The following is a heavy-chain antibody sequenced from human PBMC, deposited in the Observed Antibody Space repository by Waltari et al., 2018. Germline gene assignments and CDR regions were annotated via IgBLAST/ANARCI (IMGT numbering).Heavy chain of an antibody. D-gene: IGHD2-2*01. CDR2: ISGSGGST. CDR1: GFTFSSYA. CDR3: AKEPRVVVPAAIYSHFDY. J-gene: IGHJ4*02. V-gene: IGHV3-23*01. Sequence: EVQLLESGGGLVQPGGSLRLSCAASGFTFSSYAMSWVRQAPGTGLEWVSAISGSGGSTYYADSGKGRFTISRDNSKNTLYLQMNSLRAEDTAVYYCAKEPRVVVPAAIYSHFDYWGQGTLVTVSS.